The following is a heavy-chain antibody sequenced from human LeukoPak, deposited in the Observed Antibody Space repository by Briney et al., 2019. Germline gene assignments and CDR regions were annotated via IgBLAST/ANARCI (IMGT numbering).Heavy chain of an antibody. D-gene: IGHD3-10*02. V-gene: IGHV4-39*01. J-gene: IGHJ5*02. CDR1: GVSISGGSNYY. CDR2: VYYSGST. Sequence: SETLSLTCAVSGVSISGGSNYYWGWIRQSPGQGLEWIGSVYYSGSTYYNPSLKSRVTMSVDTPKNQFSLKPSSVTAADTAVYYCARHGRKSYVSWFDPWGQGYLVSVSS. CDR3: ARHGRKSYVSWFDP.